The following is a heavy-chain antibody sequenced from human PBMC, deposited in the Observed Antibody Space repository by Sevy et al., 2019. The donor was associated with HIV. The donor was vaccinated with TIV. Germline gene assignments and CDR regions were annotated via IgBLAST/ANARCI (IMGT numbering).Heavy chain of an antibody. V-gene: IGHV3-30-3*01. J-gene: IGHJ4*02. CDR3: ARDSSSSSAFDY. D-gene: IGHD6-6*01. CDR1: GFTFSSYA. Sequence: GGSLRLSCAASGFTFSSYAMHWVRQAPGKGLEWVAVISYDGSNKYYADSVKGRFTISRDNSKKTLYLQMNSLRAEDTAVYYCARDSSSSSAFDYWGQGTLVTVSS. CDR2: ISYDGSNK.